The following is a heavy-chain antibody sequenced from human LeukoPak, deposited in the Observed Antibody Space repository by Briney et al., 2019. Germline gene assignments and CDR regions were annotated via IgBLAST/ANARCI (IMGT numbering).Heavy chain of an antibody. CDR3: AREGYYYDSSGYYHGDNWFDP. CDR1: GGSISSYY. Sequence: SETLSLTCTVSGGSISSYYWSWIRQPAGKGLEWIGRIYTSGSTNYNPSLKGRVTMSVDTSKNQFSLKLSSVTAADTAVYYCAREGYYYDSSGYYHGDNWFDPWGQGTLVTVSS. J-gene: IGHJ5*02. D-gene: IGHD3-22*01. V-gene: IGHV4-4*07. CDR2: IYTSGST.